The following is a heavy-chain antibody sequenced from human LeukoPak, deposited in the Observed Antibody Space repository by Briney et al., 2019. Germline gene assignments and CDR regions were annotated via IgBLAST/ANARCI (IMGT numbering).Heavy chain of an antibody. J-gene: IGHJ4*02. Sequence: ASVKVSCKASGYTFTSYDINWVRQATGQGLEWMGWMNPNSGNTGYAQKFQGRVTITRNTSISTAYMELSSLRSEDTAVYYCATVKPSSGYSPVFDYWGQGTLVTVSS. CDR1: GYTFTSYD. CDR2: MNPNSGNT. V-gene: IGHV1-8*03. CDR3: ATVKPSSGYSPVFDY. D-gene: IGHD3-22*01.